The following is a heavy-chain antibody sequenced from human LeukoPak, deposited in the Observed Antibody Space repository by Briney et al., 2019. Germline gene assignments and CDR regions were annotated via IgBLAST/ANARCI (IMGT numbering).Heavy chain of an antibody. V-gene: IGHV4-39*01. J-gene: IGHJ4*02. Sequence: SETLSLTCTVSGGSISSSSYYWGWIRQPPGKGLEWIGSIYYSGSTYYNPSLKSRVTISVDTSKNQFSLKLSSVTAADTAVYYCARRSGSYSYDYFDYWGQGTLVTVSS. CDR1: GGSISSSSYY. CDR3: ARRSGSYSYDYFDY. D-gene: IGHD1-26*01. CDR2: IYYSGST.